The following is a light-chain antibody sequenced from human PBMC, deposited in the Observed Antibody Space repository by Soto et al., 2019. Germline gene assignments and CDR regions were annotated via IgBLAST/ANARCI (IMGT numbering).Light chain of an antibody. Sequence: EIVLTQSPGTLSLSPGERATLSCRASQSVRSSYLAWYQQKPGQAPRLLIQGASSRAPGIPVRFSGSGSGTDFTLTISRLEPEDFAVYYCQQYGSSPRTFGQGTKVDIK. V-gene: IGKV3-20*01. CDR1: QSVRSSY. CDR2: GAS. J-gene: IGKJ1*01. CDR3: QQYGSSPRT.